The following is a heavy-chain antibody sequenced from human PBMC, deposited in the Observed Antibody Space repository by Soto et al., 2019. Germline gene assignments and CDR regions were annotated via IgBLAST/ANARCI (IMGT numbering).Heavy chain of an antibody. D-gene: IGHD3-9*01. J-gene: IGHJ6*02. V-gene: IGHV4-30-4*01. CDR1: GGSISSGDYF. CDR3: ARGLVIRPYYYHGMDV. Sequence: QVQLQESGPGLVKPSQTLSLTCTVSGGSISSGDYFWSWIRQSPGKGLEWIGYISSIGSTYYNPSLKSRISVSRDTSQNQFPLKLSSVTTTDTAVYYCARGLVIRPYYYHGMDVWGQGTTVTVSS. CDR2: ISSIGST.